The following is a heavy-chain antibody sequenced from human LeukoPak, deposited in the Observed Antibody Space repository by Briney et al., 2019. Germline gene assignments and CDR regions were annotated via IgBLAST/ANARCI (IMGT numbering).Heavy chain of an antibody. Sequence: PSETLSLTCTVSSGSISGGGYYWTWIRQHPGKGLEWIGYIYYSGSTFYNPSLKSRLTISVDTSKNQFSLKLSSVTAADTAVYYCARDCYYDSSGYPRNWLDPWGQGTLVTVSS. J-gene: IGHJ5*02. CDR2: IYYSGST. D-gene: IGHD3-22*01. V-gene: IGHV4-31*03. CDR1: SGSISGGGYY. CDR3: ARDCYYDSSGYPRNWLDP.